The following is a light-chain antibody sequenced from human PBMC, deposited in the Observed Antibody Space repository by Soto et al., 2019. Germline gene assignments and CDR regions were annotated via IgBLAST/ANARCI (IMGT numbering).Light chain of an antibody. CDR2: DVS. Sequence: QSALTQPASVSGSPGQSITISCTGTSSDVGGYDSVSWYQHHPGKAPKLMIYDVSNRPSGVSNRFSGSKSGNTASLTISGLKAEDEADYYCSSYTSSCTLVVFGGGTKVTVL. V-gene: IGLV2-14*03. CDR1: SSDVGGYDS. CDR3: SSYTSSCTLVV. J-gene: IGLJ2*01.